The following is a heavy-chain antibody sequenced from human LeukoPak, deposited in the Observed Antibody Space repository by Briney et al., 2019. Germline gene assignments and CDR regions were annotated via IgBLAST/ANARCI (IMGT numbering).Heavy chain of an antibody. J-gene: IGHJ6*03. V-gene: IGHV4-61*02. D-gene: IGHD3-22*01. CDR1: GGSISSGSYY. Sequence: SETLSLTCTVSGGSISSGSYYWSWIRQPAGKGLEWIGRIYTSGSTNYNPSLKSRVTILVDTSKNQFSLKLSSVTAADTAVHYCARVTSSGYYYYYMDVWGKGTTVTVSS. CDR3: ARVTSSGYYYYYMDV. CDR2: IYTSGST.